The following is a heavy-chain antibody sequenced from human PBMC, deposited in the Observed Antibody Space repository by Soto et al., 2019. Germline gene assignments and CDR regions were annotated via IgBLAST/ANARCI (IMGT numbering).Heavy chain of an antibody. J-gene: IGHJ4*02. CDR1: GGSISSGDYY. D-gene: IGHD3-22*01. V-gene: IGHV4-30-4*01. CDR2: IYYSGST. Sequence: SETLSLTCTVSGGSISSGDYYWSWIRQPPGKGLEWIGYIYYSGSTYYNPSLKSRVTISVDTSKNQFSLKLSSVTAADTAVYYCARRSYYDSSGNDYWGQGTLVTVSS. CDR3: ARRSYYDSSGNDY.